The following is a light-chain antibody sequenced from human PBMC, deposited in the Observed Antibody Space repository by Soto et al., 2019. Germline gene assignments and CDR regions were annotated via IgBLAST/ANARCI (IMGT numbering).Light chain of an antibody. CDR2: GAS. CDR1: QSVSSSY. CDR3: QQYSSSSWT. J-gene: IGKJ1*01. Sequence: EIELTQSPGSLSLSPGERATLSCRASQSVSSSYLAWYQQKPGQAPRLLIYGASSRATGIPDRFSGSVSGTDFTLTISRLEPEDFAVYYCQQYSSSSWTFGQGTKVEIK. V-gene: IGKV3-20*01.